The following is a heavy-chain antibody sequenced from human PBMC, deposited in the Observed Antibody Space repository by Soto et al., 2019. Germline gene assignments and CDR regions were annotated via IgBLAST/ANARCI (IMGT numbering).Heavy chain of an antibody. CDR2: INAGNGNT. CDR3: ARDVGGYDLFDP. V-gene: IGHV1-3*05. J-gene: IGHJ5*02. D-gene: IGHD5-12*01. CDR1: GYTFTSYA. Sequence: QVQLVQSGAEEKKPGASVKVSCKASGYTFTSYAMHWVRQAPGKRLEWMGWINAGNGNTKYSQKFQGRVTITRDTSASTAYMELSSLRSEDTAVYYCARDVGGYDLFDPWGQGTLVTVSS.